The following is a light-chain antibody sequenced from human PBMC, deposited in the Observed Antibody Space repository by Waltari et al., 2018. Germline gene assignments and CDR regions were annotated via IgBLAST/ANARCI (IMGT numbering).Light chain of an antibody. V-gene: IGKV3-20*01. J-gene: IGKJ2*01. CDR2: GTS. CDR1: QSISNSY. Sequence: EIVLTQSPATLSLSPGERATLSCRASQSISNSYLAWYQHKHGQPPRLLIYGTSTRATGIPDRFSGSGSGTDFTLTISSLEPADFAVYYCQQYDTSVTYTFGQGTKLEI. CDR3: QQYDTSVTYT.